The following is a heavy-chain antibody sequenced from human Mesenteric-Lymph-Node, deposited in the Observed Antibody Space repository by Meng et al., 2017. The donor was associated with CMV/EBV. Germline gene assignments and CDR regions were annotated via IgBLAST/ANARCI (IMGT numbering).Heavy chain of an antibody. J-gene: IGHJ4*02. CDR2: IYYSGST. V-gene: IGHV4-39*07. D-gene: IGHD6-13*01. CDR1: GVSISSTSQY. CDR3: ARDSSLYSSSWYFDY. Sequence: SETLSLTCNVSGVSISSTSQYWAWIRQPPGKGLEWIGSIYYSGSTYYNPSLKSRVTISVDTSKNQFSLKLSSVTAADTAVYYCARDSSLYSSSWYFDYWGQGTLVTVSS.